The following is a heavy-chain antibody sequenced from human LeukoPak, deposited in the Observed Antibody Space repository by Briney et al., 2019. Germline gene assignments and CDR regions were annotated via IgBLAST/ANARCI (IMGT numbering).Heavy chain of an antibody. CDR2: IIPIFGTA. D-gene: IGHD3-9*01. CDR3: ASSRCILTECYYYYMDV. J-gene: IGHJ6*03. V-gene: IGHV1-69*05. CDR1: GGTFSSYA. Sequence: SVKVSCKASGGTFSSYAISWVRQAPGQGLEWMGGIIPIFGTANYAQKFQGRVTITTDESTSTAYMELSSLGSEDTAVYYCASSRCILTECYYYYMDVWGKGTTVTVSS.